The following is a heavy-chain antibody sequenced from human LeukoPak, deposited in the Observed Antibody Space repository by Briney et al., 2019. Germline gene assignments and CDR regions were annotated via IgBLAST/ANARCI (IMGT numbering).Heavy chain of an antibody. CDR1: GFTFSSYA. V-gene: IGHV3-23*01. J-gene: IGHJ4*02. CDR2: ISGSGGST. D-gene: IGHD1-1*01. Sequence: PGGSLRLSCAASGFTFSSYAMSWVRQAPGKGLEWVSAISGSGGSTYYADSVKGRFTISRDNSKNTLYLQMNSLRAEDTAVYYCAKDRTPSNSAGDYFDYWGQGTLVTVSS. CDR3: AKDRTPSNSAGDYFDY.